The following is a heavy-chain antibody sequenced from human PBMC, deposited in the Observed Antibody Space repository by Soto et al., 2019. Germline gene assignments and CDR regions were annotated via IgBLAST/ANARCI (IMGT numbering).Heavy chain of an antibody. V-gene: IGHV3-43*01. CDR2: ISWDGGST. J-gene: IGHJ6*02. D-gene: IGHD6-19*01. CDR3: AKDTVAVAGTEDYYYYGMDV. Sequence: GSLRLSCAASGFTFDDYTMHWVRQAPGKGLEWVSLISWDGGSTYYADSVKGRFTISRDNSKNSLYLQMNSLRTEDTALYYCAKDTVAVAGTEDYYYYGMDVWGQGTTVTVSS. CDR1: GFTFDDYT.